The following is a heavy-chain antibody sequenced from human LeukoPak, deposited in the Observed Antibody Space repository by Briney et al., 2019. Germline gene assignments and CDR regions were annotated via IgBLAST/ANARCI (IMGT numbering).Heavy chain of an antibody. CDR2: ISAHNGNT. D-gene: IGHD3-22*01. CDR1: GGTFSSYA. J-gene: IGHJ3*02. Sequence: ASVKVSCKASGGTFSSYAISWVRQAPGQGLEWMGWISAHNGNTNYAQKLQGRVTMTTDTSTSTAYMELRSLRSDDTAVYYCARGTYYYDSSGYRYAFDIWGQGTMVTVSS. CDR3: ARGTYYYDSSGYRYAFDI. V-gene: IGHV1-18*01.